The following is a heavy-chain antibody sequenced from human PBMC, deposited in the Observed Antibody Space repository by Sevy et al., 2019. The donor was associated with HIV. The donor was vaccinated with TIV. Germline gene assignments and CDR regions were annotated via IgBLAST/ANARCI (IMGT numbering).Heavy chain of an antibody. CDR1: GFSISNYA. CDR2: LSASGHIT. V-gene: IGHV3-23*01. CDR3: AKDIWEIASVFDF. D-gene: IGHD1-26*01. Sequence: GGSLRLSCAASGFSISNYAMSWVRQAPGKGLEWVSALSASGHITYYADSVKGRFTISRDNSKNPLYLQVNSLRAEDTAVYYCAKDIWEIASVFDFWGQGTLVTVSS. J-gene: IGHJ4*02.